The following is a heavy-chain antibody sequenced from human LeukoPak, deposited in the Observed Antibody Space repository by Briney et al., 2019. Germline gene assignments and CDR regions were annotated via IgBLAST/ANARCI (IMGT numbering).Heavy chain of an antibody. CDR1: GGSISSSSYY. D-gene: IGHD6-19*01. Sequence: SETLSLTCTVSGGSISSSSYYWGWIRQPPGKGLEWIGSIYYSGSTYYNPSLKSRVTISVDTSKHQFSLKLSSVTAADTAVYYCASHSSGWYGRYFDYWGQGTLVTVSS. CDR3: ASHSSGWYGRYFDY. V-gene: IGHV4-39*07. CDR2: IYYSGST. J-gene: IGHJ4*02.